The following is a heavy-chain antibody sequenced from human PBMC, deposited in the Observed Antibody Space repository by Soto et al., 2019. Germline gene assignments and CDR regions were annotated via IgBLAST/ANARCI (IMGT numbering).Heavy chain of an antibody. J-gene: IGHJ4*02. Sequence: SETLSLTCTVSGGSISSYYWSWIRQPPGKGLEWIGYIYYSGSTNYNPSLKSRVTISVDTSKNQFSLKLSSVTAADTAVYYCARGASGYYDSSGYYSPYYFDYWGQGTLVTVSS. D-gene: IGHD3-22*01. CDR2: IYYSGST. CDR1: GGSISSYY. CDR3: ARGASGYYDSSGYYSPYYFDY. V-gene: IGHV4-59*12.